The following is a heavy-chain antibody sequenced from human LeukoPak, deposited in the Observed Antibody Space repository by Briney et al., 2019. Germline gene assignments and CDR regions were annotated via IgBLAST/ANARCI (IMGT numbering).Heavy chain of an antibody. D-gene: IGHD4-17*01. CDR2: ISGSGGST. V-gene: IGHV3-23*01. CDR3: AKDPRTTVTPWQFDP. J-gene: IGHJ5*02. CDR1: GFTFRSYA. Sequence: GGSLRLSCAASGFTFRSYAMSWVRQAPGKGLEWVSAISGSGGSTYYADSVKGRFTISRDNSKNTLYLQMNSLRAEDTAVYYCAKDPRTTVTPWQFDPWGQGTLVTVSS.